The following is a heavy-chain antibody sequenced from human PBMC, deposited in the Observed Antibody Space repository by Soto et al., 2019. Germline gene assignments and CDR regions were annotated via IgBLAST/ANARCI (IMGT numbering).Heavy chain of an antibody. CDR1: GDTLSHYG. CDR3: AAGDSSDTGDH. V-gene: IGHV1-69*13. D-gene: IGHD5-18*01. J-gene: IGHJ4*02. Sequence: ASVKVSCKASGDTLSHYGVSWVRQVPGKGLEWMGGTTAILGTRDYAQKFQGRMTITSDESTTTSYMELNSLASDDTAVYYCAAGDSSDTGDHWGQGALVTVSS. CDR2: TTAILGTR.